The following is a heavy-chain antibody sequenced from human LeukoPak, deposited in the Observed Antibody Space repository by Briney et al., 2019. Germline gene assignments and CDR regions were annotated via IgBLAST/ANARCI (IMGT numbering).Heavy chain of an antibody. CDR2: IYHSGST. Sequence: SETLSLTCTVSGGSISSGGYSWSWIRQPPGKGLEWIGYIYHSGSTYYNPSLKSRVTISVDRSKNQFSLKLSSVTAADTAVYYCARAVGYCSGGSCYSSYYFDYWGQGTLVTVSS. D-gene: IGHD2-15*01. CDR1: GGSISSGGYS. V-gene: IGHV4-30-2*01. CDR3: ARAVGYCSGGSCYSSYYFDY. J-gene: IGHJ4*02.